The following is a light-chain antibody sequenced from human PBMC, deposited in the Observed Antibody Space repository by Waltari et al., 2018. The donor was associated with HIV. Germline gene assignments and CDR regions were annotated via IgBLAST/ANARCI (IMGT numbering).Light chain of an antibody. CDR1: SSNIGTAY. CDR2: DND. V-gene: IGLV1-51*01. Sequence: QSVLTQPPSVSAAPGQKVAISCPVSSSNIGTAYVSWYQHVPGSAPKLLIYDNDKRPSGTPDRFSGSKSGTSATLDITGLQTGDGADYYCGTWDRSLGGGVFGGGTKLTVL. J-gene: IGLJ3*02. CDR3: GTWDRSLGGGV.